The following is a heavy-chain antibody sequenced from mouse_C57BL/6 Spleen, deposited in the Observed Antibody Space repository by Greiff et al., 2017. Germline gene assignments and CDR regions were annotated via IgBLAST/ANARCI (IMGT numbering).Heavy chain of an antibody. V-gene: IGHV1-20*01. Sequence: DVKLQESGPELVKPGDSVKISCKASGYSFTGYFMNWVMQSHGKSLEWIGRINPYNGDTFYNQKFKGKATLTVDKSSSTAHMELRSLTSEDSAVYYCARGLGYDYFDYWGQGTTLTVSS. CDR1: GYSFTGYF. CDR2: INPYNGDT. J-gene: IGHJ2*01. CDR3: ARGLGYDYFDY. D-gene: IGHD2-2*01.